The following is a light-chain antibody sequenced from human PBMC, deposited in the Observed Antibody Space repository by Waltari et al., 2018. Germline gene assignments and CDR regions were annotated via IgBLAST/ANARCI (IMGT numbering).Light chain of an antibody. CDR2: DAS. CDR3: QQRNKWPPHT. J-gene: IGKJ2*01. Sequence: EIVLTQSPATLSLSPGERATLSCRTSQSAGGYLAWYQQKPGQAPRLLIFDASNRATGIPARFSGSGSGTDFTLTISSLEAEDFAIYYCQQRNKWPPHTFGEGTKLRIK. V-gene: IGKV3-11*01. CDR1: QSAGGY.